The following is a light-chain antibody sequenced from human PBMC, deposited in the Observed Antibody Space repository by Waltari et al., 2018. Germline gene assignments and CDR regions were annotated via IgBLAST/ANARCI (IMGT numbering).Light chain of an antibody. V-gene: IGKV1-39*01. CDR2: AAS. Sequence: DIQMTQSPSSLSASVGDRVTITCRASQDINNYLNWYQQKPGKAPKVLIYAASRLQSGVPSRFSGSGSGTAFTLTISSLQPEDFATYYCQQCYSTPLTFGGGTKVE. CDR1: QDINNY. CDR3: QQCYSTPLT. J-gene: IGKJ4*01.